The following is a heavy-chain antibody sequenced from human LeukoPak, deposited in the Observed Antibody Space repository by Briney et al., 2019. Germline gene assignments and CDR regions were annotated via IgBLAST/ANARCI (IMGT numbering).Heavy chain of an antibody. V-gene: IGHV1-18*04. CDR2: ISAYNGNT. CDR3: ARTPVRYDSSGYYYGY. Sequence: ASVKVSCKASGYTFTKYYISWVRQAPGQGLEWMGWISAYNGNTNYAQKLQGRVTMTTDTSTSTAYMELRSLRSDDTAVYYCARTPVRYDSSGYYYGYWGQGTLVTVSS. CDR1: GYTFTKYY. J-gene: IGHJ4*02. D-gene: IGHD3-22*01.